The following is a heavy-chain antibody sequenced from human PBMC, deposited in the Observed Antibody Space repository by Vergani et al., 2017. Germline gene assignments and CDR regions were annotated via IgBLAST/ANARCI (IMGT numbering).Heavy chain of an antibody. CDR2: ISSSGTYI. CDR3: ARDDCGSSGCYTWHTDV. J-gene: IGHJ6*03. Sequence: DVQLVESGGGLVKPGGSLRLSCAASGFSFRSNHMNWVRQAPGKGLEWVSSISSSGTYIYYAESVKGRFTISRDNAKKSLYLQMHSLRVEDTAVYYCARDDCGSSGCYTWHTDVWGKGTTVTVSS. V-gene: IGHV3-21*01. CDR1: GFSFRSNH. D-gene: IGHD2-2*02.